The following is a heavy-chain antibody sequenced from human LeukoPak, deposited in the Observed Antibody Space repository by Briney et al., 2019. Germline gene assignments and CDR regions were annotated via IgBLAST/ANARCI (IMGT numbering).Heavy chain of an antibody. J-gene: IGHJ4*02. CDR1: GFTFSTYA. CDR2: ISGSGGST. Sequence: GGSLRLSCAASGFTFSTYAVNWVRQAPGKGLEWVSAISGSGGSTYYADSVKGRFTTSRDNSKNTLYLQMSSLRAEDTAVYYCAKDRGRYYDSSGYYWGYYFDSWGQGILVTVST. V-gene: IGHV3-23*01. D-gene: IGHD3-22*01. CDR3: AKDRGRYYDSSGYYWGYYFDS.